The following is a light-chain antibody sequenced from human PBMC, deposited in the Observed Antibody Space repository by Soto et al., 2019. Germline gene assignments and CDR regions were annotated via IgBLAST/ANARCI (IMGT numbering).Light chain of an antibody. CDR2: DAS. CDR3: QQRSTSPIT. J-gene: IGKJ5*01. CDR1: HSVGTD. Sequence: DIGTKQSPGTLSRSPGXSXTLSXRASHSVGTDLAWYQQKPGHAPQILIYDASNRATGISPRFSGSGSGTDFTLSISSLEPDDFAVYYCQQRSTSPITFGQGTRLDIK. V-gene: IGKV3-11*01.